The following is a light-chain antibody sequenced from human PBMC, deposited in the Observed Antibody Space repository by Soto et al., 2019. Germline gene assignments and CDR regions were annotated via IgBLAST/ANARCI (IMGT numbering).Light chain of an antibody. CDR2: RAS. J-gene: IGKJ1*01. CDR1: HSISNW. CDR3: QQYDNYSRT. V-gene: IGKV1-5*03. Sequence: DIQMTQSPSTLSASVGDRVTITCRASHSISNWLAWYQQKPGKAPKLLIYRASNSEGGVPSRFSGSGSGTEFTLTISSLQPDDFANYYCQQYDNYSRTFGQGTKVDI.